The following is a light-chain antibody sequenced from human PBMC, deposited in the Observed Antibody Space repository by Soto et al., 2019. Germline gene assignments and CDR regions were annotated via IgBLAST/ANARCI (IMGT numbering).Light chain of an antibody. Sequence: QSVLTQPPSASETPGQRLTISCSGSSSNIGSNTVNWYQQLPGAAPKLLIYSNDQRPSGVPDRFSGSNSGTSASLAISGLQSEDEADYYCSAWDDRLNGWLFGGGTQLTVL. V-gene: IGLV1-44*01. CDR2: SND. J-gene: IGLJ3*02. CDR3: SAWDDRLNGWL. CDR1: SSNIGSNT.